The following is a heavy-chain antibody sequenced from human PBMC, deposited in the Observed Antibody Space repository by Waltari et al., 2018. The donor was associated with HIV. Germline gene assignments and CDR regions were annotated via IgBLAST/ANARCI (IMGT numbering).Heavy chain of an antibody. J-gene: IGHJ1*01. Sequence: QVQLMDSGGGEVQPGWSLRLSCEAAGFVFKSYGIHGVRQAPGKGPGWVGGMSFDGNTAFYSASVKGRFTVSRDNSDKIVYLYMSALKTDETALYYCTKGGYDYGDYSFFDFWGRGALVTVST. D-gene: IGHD4-17*01. CDR3: TKGGYDYGDYSFFDF. CDR1: GFVFKSYG. V-gene: IGHV3-30*18. CDR2: MSFDGNTA.